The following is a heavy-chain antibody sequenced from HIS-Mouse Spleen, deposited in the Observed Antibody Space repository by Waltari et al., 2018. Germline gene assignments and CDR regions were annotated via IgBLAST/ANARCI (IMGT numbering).Heavy chain of an antibody. J-gene: IGHJ2*01. V-gene: IGHV4-39*07. D-gene: IGHD6-13*01. Sequence: QLQLQESGPGLVKPSETLSRTCTVSGGSISSSIYYWGWIRPPPGKGLEWIGSIYYSGSTYYNPSLKSRVTISVDTSKNQFSLKLSSVTAADTAVYYCAREIPYSSSWYDWYFDLWGRGTLVTVSS. CDR3: AREIPYSSSWYDWYFDL. CDR1: GGSISSSIYY. CDR2: IYYSGST.